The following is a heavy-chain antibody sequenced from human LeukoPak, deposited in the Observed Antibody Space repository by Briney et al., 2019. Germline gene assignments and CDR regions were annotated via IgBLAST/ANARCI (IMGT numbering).Heavy chain of an antibody. D-gene: IGHD3-10*01. Sequence: SETLSLTCTVSGGSISHYYWSWLRQPPGKGLEWVGYISYSGSTKNNPSLKSRVTISVDTSTNQFSLKLTSVTAADTAVYYCAKEGAESFPDAFDIWGPGTLITVSS. CDR1: GGSISHYY. J-gene: IGHJ3*02. V-gene: IGHV4-59*01. CDR2: ISYSGST. CDR3: AKEGAESFPDAFDI.